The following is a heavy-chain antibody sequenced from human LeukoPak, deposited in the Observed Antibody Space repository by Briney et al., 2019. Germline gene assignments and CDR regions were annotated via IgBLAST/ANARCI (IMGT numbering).Heavy chain of an antibody. V-gene: IGHV4-34*01. CDR2: INHSGST. Sequence: PSETLSLTCAVYGGSFSGYYWSWIRQPPGKGLEWIGEINHSGSTNYNPSFKSRVTISVDTSKNQFSLKLSSVTAADTAVYYCARGGRRGFDPWGQGTLVTVSS. CDR3: ARGGRRGFDP. J-gene: IGHJ5*02. CDR1: GGSFSGYY.